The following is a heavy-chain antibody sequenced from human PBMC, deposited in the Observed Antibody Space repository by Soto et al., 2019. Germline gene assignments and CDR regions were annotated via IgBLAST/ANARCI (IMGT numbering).Heavy chain of an antibody. V-gene: IGHV1-69*12. Sequence: QVQLVQSGAEVKKPGSSVKVSCKASGGTFSSYAISWVRQAPGQGLEWMGGIIPIFGTANYAQKFQGRVTITADESTSTAYMELSSLRSEDTAVYYCARDQVDRINWGEWYFDLWGRGTLVTVSS. CDR3: ARDQVDRINWGEWYFDL. CDR1: GGTFSSYA. J-gene: IGHJ2*01. D-gene: IGHD7-27*01. CDR2: IIPIFGTA.